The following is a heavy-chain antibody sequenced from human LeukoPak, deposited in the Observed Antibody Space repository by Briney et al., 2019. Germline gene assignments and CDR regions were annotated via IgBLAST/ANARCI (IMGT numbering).Heavy chain of an antibody. J-gene: IGHJ2*01. CDR1: GYTLTGLS. Sequence: ASVKVSSKVSGYTLTGLSMHWVRQAPGKGREWVGGFDPEDGVTNYAQKFQGRVTMTEDTSTDTAYMELSSLRSEDMAVYYCATLTYYYDSSGYYASWYFDLWGRGTLVTVSS. CDR3: ATLTYYYDSSGYYASWYFDL. V-gene: IGHV1-24*01. CDR2: FDPEDGVT. D-gene: IGHD3-22*01.